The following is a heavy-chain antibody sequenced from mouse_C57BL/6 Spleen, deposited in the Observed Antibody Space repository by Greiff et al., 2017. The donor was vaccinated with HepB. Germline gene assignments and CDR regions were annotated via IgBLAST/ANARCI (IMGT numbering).Heavy chain of an antibody. CDR1: GYAFSSYW. CDR3: ARTGLRLSMDY. V-gene: IGHV1-80*01. Sequence: QVQLQQSGAELVKPGASVKISCKASGYAFSSYWMNWVKQRPGKGLEWIGQIYPGDGDTNYNGKFKGKATLTADKSSSTAYMQLSSLTSDDSAVYFCARTGLRLSMDYWGQGTSVTVSS. D-gene: IGHD1-2*01. J-gene: IGHJ4*01. CDR2: IYPGDGDT.